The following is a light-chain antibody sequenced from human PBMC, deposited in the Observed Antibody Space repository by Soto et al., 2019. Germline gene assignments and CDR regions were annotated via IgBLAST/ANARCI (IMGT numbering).Light chain of an antibody. Sequence: EIVLTQSPATLSLSPGETATLSCRASQSVSGYIGWYQQKHGQAPRLLIYADSNRATGIPARFSGSGSGTDFTLTISSLEPEDFSVYYCQQRYNWPITFGQGTRLEIK. CDR1: QSVSGY. CDR2: ADS. J-gene: IGKJ5*01. CDR3: QQRYNWPIT. V-gene: IGKV3-11*01.